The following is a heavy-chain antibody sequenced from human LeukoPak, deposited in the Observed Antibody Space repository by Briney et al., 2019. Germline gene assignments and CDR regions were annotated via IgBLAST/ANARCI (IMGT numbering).Heavy chain of an antibody. CDR1: GFTFSNYG. J-gene: IGHJ4*02. CDR3: AKDFIGGYYDYVWGSYHTY. Sequence: GRSLRLSCAASGFTFSNYGMHWVRQAPGKGLEWVTFISYDGSNEYYADSVKGRFTISRDNSKNTLYLEMNSLRTEDTAVYYCAKDFIGGYYDYVWGSYHTYWGQGTLVTVSS. CDR2: ISYDGSNE. V-gene: IGHV3-30*18. D-gene: IGHD3-16*02.